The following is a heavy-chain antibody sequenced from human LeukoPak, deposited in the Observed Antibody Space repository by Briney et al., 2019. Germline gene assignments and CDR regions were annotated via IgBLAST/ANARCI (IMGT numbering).Heavy chain of an antibody. Sequence: PGGSLRLSCAASGFTFNIHGMNWVRQAPGKGPEWVSGIGPGGEKTYYADSVKGRFTISRDNSEKTVYLQMNSLTVEDTAVYYCAKDSYYDYVWGIYRYTNQFDYWGQGTLVTVSS. CDR1: GFTFNIHG. CDR2: IGPGGEKT. D-gene: IGHD3-16*02. V-gene: IGHV3-23*01. J-gene: IGHJ4*02. CDR3: AKDSYYDYVWGIYRYTNQFDY.